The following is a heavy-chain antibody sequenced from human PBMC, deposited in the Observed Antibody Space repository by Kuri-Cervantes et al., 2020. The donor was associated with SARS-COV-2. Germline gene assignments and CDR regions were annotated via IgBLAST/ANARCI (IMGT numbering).Heavy chain of an antibody. V-gene: IGHV1-24*01. J-gene: IGHJ4*02. CDR1: GYTLAELS. D-gene: IGHD6-13*01. CDR2: FDPEDGET. CDR3: ATDHIAAAGLFDY. Sequence: ASVKVSCKVSGYTLAELSMHWVRQAPGKGLEWMGGFDPEDGETIYAQKFQGRVTMTEDTSTDTAYMELSSLRSEDTAVYYCATDHIAAAGLFDYWGQGTLVTVSS.